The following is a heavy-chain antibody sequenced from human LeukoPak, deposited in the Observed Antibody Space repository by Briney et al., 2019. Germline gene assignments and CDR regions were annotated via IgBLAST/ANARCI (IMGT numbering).Heavy chain of an antibody. J-gene: IGHJ4*02. Sequence: GGSLRLSCAASGFTFSSYAMSWVRQAPGEGLEWVSAISGSGGSTYYADSVKGRFTISRDNSKNTLYLQMNSLRAEDTAVYYCAKQQYYYDSSGYPAFDYWGQGTLVTVSS. CDR2: ISGSGGST. V-gene: IGHV3-23*01. CDR1: GFTFSSYA. D-gene: IGHD3-22*01. CDR3: AKQQYYYDSSGYPAFDY.